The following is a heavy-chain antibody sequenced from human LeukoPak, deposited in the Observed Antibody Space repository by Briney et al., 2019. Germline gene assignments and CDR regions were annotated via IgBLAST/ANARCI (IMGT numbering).Heavy chain of an antibody. V-gene: IGHV1-2*02. CDR3: ARNLFPTIAARPDGAFDI. Sequence: ASVKVSCKASGYTFTGYYMHWVRQAPGQGLEWMGCINPNSGGTNCAQKFQGRVTMTRDTSISTAYMELSRLRSDDTAVYYCARNLFPTIAARPDGAFDIWGQGTMVTVSS. J-gene: IGHJ3*02. CDR1: GYTFTGYY. CDR2: INPNSGGT. D-gene: IGHD6-6*01.